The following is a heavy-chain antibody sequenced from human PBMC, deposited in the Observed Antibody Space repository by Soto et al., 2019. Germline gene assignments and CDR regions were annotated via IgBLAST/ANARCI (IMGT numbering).Heavy chain of an antibody. J-gene: IGHJ6*02. D-gene: IGHD2-2*01. CDR1: GYTFTGYY. V-gene: IGHV1-2*04. Sequence: QVQLVQSGAEVKKPGASVKVSCKASGYTFTGYYMHWVRQAPGQGLEWMGWINPNSGGTNYAQKFQGWVTMTRDTSISTAYMELSRLRSDDTAVYYCARGGPQDIVVVPAAKSYYYGMDVWGQGTTVTVSS. CDR2: INPNSGGT. CDR3: ARGGPQDIVVVPAAKSYYYGMDV.